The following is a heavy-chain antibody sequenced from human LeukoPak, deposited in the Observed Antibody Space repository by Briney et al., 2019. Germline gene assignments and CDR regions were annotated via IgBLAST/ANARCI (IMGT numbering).Heavy chain of an antibody. D-gene: IGHD5-12*01. CDR3: ARADIVATGWFDP. CDR2: MNPNSGNT. J-gene: IGHJ5*02. CDR1: GYTFTSYD. V-gene: IGHV1-8*02. Sequence: GASVKVSCKASGYTFTSYDINWVRQATGQGLEWMGWMNPNSGNTGYAQKFQGRVTMTRDTSTSTVYMELSSLRSEDTAVYYCARADIVATGWFDPWGQGTLVTVSS.